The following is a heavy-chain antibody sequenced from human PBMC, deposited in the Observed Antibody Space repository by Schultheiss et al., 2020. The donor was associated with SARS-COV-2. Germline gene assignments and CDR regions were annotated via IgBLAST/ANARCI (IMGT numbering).Heavy chain of an antibody. CDR3: ARGRYSGYDSLAGWFDP. D-gene: IGHD5-12*01. Sequence: ASVKVSCKASGGTFSSYAISWVRQAPGQGLEWMGWISAYNGNTNYAQKLQGRVTMTTDTSTSTAYMELRSLRSDDTAVYYCARGRYSGYDSLAGWFDPWGQGTLVTVSS. V-gene: IGHV1-18*01. CDR1: GGTFSSYA. J-gene: IGHJ5*02. CDR2: ISAYNGNT.